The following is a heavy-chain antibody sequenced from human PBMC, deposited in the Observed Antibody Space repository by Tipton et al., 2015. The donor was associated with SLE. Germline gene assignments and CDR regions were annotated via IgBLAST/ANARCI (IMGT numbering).Heavy chain of an antibody. J-gene: IGHJ4*02. CDR3: ARGPYGAAASYDY. D-gene: IGHD6-13*01. CDR2: IYTDGTF. CDR1: GASMSSYY. V-gene: IGHV4-4*07. Sequence: TLSLTCTVSGASMSSYYWSWVRQPAGKGLEWIGRIYTDGTFIYNPSLKSRVTMSIDTSKNQIFLKVSSVTAADTAIYYCARGPYGAAASYDYWGQGTLVTVSS.